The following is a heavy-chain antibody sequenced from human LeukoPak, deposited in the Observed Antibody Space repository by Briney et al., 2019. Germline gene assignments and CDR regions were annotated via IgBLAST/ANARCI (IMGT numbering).Heavy chain of an antibody. J-gene: IGHJ1*01. CDR3: ASELRICDSGSQYFQH. CDR1: GFTFGSYA. V-gene: IGHV3-30*04. Sequence: GGSLRLSCAASGFTFGSYAMHWVRQAPGEGLEWVAFISYDGSNKYYADSVKGRFTISRDNSKNTLYLQMDSLRSEDTAVYYCASELRICDSGSQYFQHWGQGTLVTVSS. CDR2: ISYDGSNK. D-gene: IGHD6-19*01.